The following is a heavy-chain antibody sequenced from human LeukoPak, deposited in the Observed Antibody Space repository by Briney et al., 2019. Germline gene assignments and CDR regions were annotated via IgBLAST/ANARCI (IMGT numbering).Heavy chain of an antibody. Sequence: SETLSLTCAVYGGSFSGYYWSWLRQPPGKGLEWIGEINHSGSTNYNPSLKSRVTISVDTSKNQFSLKLSSVTAADTAVYYCARGALEQQLVPAEYFQHWGQGTLVTVSS. J-gene: IGHJ1*01. D-gene: IGHD6-13*01. V-gene: IGHV4-34*01. CDR1: GGSFSGYY. CDR3: ARGALEQQLVPAEYFQH. CDR2: INHSGST.